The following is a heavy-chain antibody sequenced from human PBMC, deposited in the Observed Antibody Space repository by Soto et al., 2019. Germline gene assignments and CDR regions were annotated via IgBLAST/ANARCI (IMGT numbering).Heavy chain of an antibody. Sequence: GASVKVSCKACGGTFSSYAISWVRQAPGQGLEWMGGIIPIFGTANYAQKFQGRVTITADESTSTAYMELSSLRSEDTAVYYCATQAKGGQFDPWGQGTLVTVSS. V-gene: IGHV1-69*13. J-gene: IGHJ5*02. CDR1: GGTFSSYA. CDR2: IIPIFGTA. CDR3: ATQAKGGQFDP.